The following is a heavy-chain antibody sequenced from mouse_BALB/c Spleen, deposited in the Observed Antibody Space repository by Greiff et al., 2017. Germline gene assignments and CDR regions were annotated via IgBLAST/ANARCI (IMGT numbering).Heavy chain of an antibody. Sequence: VQLQQPGAELVKPGASVKLSCKASGYTFTSYYMYWVKQRPGQGLEWIGGINPSNGGTNFNEKFKSKATLTVDKSSSTAYLQLSSLTSEDTAVYYCASWRYDDAMDYWGQGTSVTVSS. D-gene: IGHD2-14*01. CDR3: ASWRYDDAMDY. V-gene: IGHV1-53*01. J-gene: IGHJ4*01. CDR2: INPSNGGT. CDR1: GYTFTSYY.